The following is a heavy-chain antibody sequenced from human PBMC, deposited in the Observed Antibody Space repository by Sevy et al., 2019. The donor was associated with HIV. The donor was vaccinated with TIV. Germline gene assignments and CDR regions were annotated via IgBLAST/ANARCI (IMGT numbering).Heavy chain of an antibody. CDR3: ASLASLLWFGELKLDV. CDR1: GLTVKNNY. Sequence: GGSLRLSCAASGLTVKNNYFNWVRQAPGKGLEWVSIIYSGGTTFYADSVKGRFIISRDNSKNTLYLQMNSLRAEDTAVYYCASLASLLWFGELKLDVWGHGTTVTVSS. J-gene: IGHJ6*02. V-gene: IGHV3-53*01. CDR2: IYSGGTT. D-gene: IGHD3-10*01.